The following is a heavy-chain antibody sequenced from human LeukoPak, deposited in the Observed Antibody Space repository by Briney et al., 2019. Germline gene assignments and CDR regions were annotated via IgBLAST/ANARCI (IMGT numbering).Heavy chain of an antibody. V-gene: IGHV4-59*10. D-gene: IGHD1-26*01. CDR3: ARDRGGIVGDTNAFDI. CDR1: GGSFSGYY. J-gene: IGHJ3*02. CDR2: LHTSGST. Sequence: SETLSLTCAVYGGSFSGYYWSWIRQPAGKGLEWIGRLHTSGSTNYNPSLRSRVTISVDTSKNQFSLKLRSMTAADTAVYYCARDRGGIVGDTNAFDIWGQGTMVTVSS.